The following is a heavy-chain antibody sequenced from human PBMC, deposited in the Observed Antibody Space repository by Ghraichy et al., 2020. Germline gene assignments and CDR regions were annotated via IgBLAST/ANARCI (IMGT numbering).Heavy chain of an antibody. V-gene: IGHV3-23*01. J-gene: IGHJ3*02. Sequence: GGSLRLSCAASGFTFSSYAMSWVRQAPGKGLEWVSAISGSGGSTYYADSVKGRFTISRDNSKNTLYLQMNSLRAEDTAVYYCAKDIPVYYGWGSYTRAFDIWGQGTMVTVSS. D-gene: IGHD3-10*01. CDR2: ISGSGGST. CDR1: GFTFSSYA. CDR3: AKDIPVYYGWGSYTRAFDI.